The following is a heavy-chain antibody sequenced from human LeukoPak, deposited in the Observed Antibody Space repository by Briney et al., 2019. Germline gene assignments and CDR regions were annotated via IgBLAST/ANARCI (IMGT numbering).Heavy chain of an antibody. Sequence: GGSLRLSCAASGFTFTDAWMGWVRQAPGRGLEWVGRIKSKARGGTTDYAAPVKGRFTIARDDSKDTLDLQMNSLKTGDTAVYYCTTDHFNWGRGTLVTVSS. V-gene: IGHV3-15*01. CDR2: IKSKARGGTT. CDR1: GFTFTDAW. CDR3: TTDHFN. J-gene: IGHJ4*02.